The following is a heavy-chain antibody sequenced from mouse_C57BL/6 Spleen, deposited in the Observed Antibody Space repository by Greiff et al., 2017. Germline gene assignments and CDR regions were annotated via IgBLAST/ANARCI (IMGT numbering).Heavy chain of an antibody. V-gene: IGHV1-39*01. CDR2: INPNYGTT. CDR1: GYSFTDYN. J-gene: IGHJ3*01. D-gene: IGHD1-1*01. Sequence: VHVKQSGPELVKPGASVKISCKASGYSFTDYNMNWVKQSNGKSLEWIGVINPNYGTTSYNQKFKGKATLTVDQSSSTAYMLLNSLTSEDSAVYYCARMGYGSVAYWGQGTLVTVSA. CDR3: ARMGYGSVAY.